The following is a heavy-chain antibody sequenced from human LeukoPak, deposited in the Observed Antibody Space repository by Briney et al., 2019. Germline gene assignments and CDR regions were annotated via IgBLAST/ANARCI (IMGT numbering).Heavy chain of an antibody. CDR3: AIMHPYYDGSGYWVQ. Sequence: GGSLRLSCAASGFTFSSYAMSWVRQAPGKGLEWVSGISTSGGSTSYADSVKGRFTISRDNPRNTPYMQMNSLRAEDTAVYYCAIMHPYYDGSGYWVQWGQGTLVTVSS. CDR2: ISTSGGST. V-gene: IGHV3-23*01. CDR1: GFTFSSYA. J-gene: IGHJ4*02. D-gene: IGHD3-22*01.